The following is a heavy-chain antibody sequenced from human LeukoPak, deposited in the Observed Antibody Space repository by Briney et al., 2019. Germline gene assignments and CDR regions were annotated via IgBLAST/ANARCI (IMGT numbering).Heavy chain of an antibody. CDR2: IYHSGTTYSGST. V-gene: IGHV4-39*07. CDR1: GASMSNYY. Sequence: KPSETLSLTCNVSGASMSNYYWVWIRQPPGKGLEWIGSIYHSGTTYSGSTYYNPSLKSRVTIPLDTSKNQFSLEVGSMTAADTAVYYCARAGGYGLIDYWGQGTMVTVSS. CDR3: ARAGGYGLIDY. J-gene: IGHJ4*02. D-gene: IGHD5-18*01.